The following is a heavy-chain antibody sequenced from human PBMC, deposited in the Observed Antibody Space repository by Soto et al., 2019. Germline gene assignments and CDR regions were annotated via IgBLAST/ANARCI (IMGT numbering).Heavy chain of an antibody. CDR3: ASPLIIRGGQ. D-gene: IGHD3-10*01. Sequence: PSDTLALTWSASGASIHSTSFYYWGWIRQPPGKGLEWIGSICYTGTTYYSPSLKSRVPLAVDTSKNQLSRRLSSVTAADSAVCYRASPLIIRGGQWGQGVLGT. CDR1: GASIHSTSFYY. J-gene: IGHJ1*01. V-gene: IGHV4-39*01. CDR2: ICYTGTT.